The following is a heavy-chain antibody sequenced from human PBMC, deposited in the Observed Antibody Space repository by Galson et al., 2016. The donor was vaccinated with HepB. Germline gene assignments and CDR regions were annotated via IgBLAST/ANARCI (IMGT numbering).Heavy chain of an antibody. CDR2: ISITSTTK. CDR3: ARDDRWYYYDSSGYYYGAFDM. CDR1: GFTLSRHS. Sequence: SLRLSCAGSGFTLSRHSMNWVRQAPGKGLEWISYISITSTTKYYADSVKGRFTISRDNAKNSLYLQMNSLRDEDTAGYYCARDDRWYYYDSSGYYYGAFDMWGQGTMVAVSS. V-gene: IGHV3-48*02. J-gene: IGHJ3*02. D-gene: IGHD3-22*01.